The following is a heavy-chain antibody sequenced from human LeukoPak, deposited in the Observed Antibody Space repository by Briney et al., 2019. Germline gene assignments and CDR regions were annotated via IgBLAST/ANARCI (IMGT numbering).Heavy chain of an antibody. D-gene: IGHD2-15*01. Sequence: SETLTLTCAVSGGSISSGRYSWSWIPQPPGKGLDWFGYIYHSRSTYYNPSLKSRVTISVDRSKHQFSLKLSSVTAADTAVYYCARVSSLFGAFDIWGQGTMVTVSS. CDR2: IYHSRST. V-gene: IGHV4-30-2*01. J-gene: IGHJ3*02. CDR1: GGSISSGRYS. CDR3: ARVSSLFGAFDI.